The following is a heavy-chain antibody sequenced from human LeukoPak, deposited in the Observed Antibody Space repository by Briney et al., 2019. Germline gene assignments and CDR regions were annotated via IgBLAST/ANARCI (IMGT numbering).Heavy chain of an antibody. Sequence: GASVKVSCKASGYTFTGYYMHWVRQAPGQGLEWMGWINPNSGGTNYAQKFQGRVTMTRDTSISTAYMELSRLRSDDTAVYYCAHHSRGRGRGYYYFDHWGQGTLVTVSS. J-gene: IGHJ4*02. V-gene: IGHV1-2*02. CDR3: AHHSRGRGRGYYYFDH. CDR1: GYTFTGYY. CDR2: INPNSGGT. D-gene: IGHD5-12*01.